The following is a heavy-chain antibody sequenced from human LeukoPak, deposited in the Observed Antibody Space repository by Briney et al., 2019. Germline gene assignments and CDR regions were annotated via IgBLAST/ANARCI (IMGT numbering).Heavy chain of an antibody. V-gene: IGHV3-21*04. Sequence: GGSLRLSCAASGFTFSSYSMNWVRQAPGKGLEWVSSISSSSSYIYYADSVKGRFTISRDNAKNSLYLQMNSLRAEDTALYHCARGPYGSGSNAFDIWGQGTMVTVSS. CDR3: ARGPYGSGSNAFDI. J-gene: IGHJ3*02. CDR1: GFTFSSYS. D-gene: IGHD3-10*01. CDR2: ISSSSSYI.